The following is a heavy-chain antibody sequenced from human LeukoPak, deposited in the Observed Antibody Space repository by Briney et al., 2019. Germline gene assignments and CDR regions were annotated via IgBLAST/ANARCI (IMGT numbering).Heavy chain of an antibody. CDR2: INHSGST. V-gene: IGHV4-39*07. J-gene: IGHJ4*02. D-gene: IGHD2-2*01. Sequence: SETLSLICTVSGGSISSNSYYWGWIRQPPGKGLEWIGEINHSGSTNYNPSLKSRVTISVDTSKNQFSLKLSSVTAADTAVYYCARGPEYQLPLYYFDYWGQGTLVTVSS. CDR1: GGSISSNSYY. CDR3: ARGPEYQLPLYYFDY.